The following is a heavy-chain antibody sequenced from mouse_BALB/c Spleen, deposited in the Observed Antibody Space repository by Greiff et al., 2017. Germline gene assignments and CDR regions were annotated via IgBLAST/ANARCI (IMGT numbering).Heavy chain of an antibody. Sequence: EVMLVESGGGLVQPGGSRKLSCAASGFTFSSFGMHWVRQAPEKGLEWVAYISSGSSTIYYADTVKGRFTISRDNPKNTLFLQMTSLRSEDTAMYYCARGGYGYDRGFDYWGQGTTLTVSS. D-gene: IGHD2-2*01. CDR3: ARGGYGYDRGFDY. J-gene: IGHJ2*01. CDR1: GFTFSSFG. CDR2: ISSGSSTI. V-gene: IGHV5-17*02.